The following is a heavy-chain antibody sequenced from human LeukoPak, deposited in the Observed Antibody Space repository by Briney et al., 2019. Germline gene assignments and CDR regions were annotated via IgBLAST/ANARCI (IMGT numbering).Heavy chain of an antibody. CDR3: ARGQWLTYFDY. V-gene: IGHV4-39*07. J-gene: IGHJ4*02. Sequence: SETLSLTCTVSGGSISSSSYYWGWIRQPPGKGLEWIGYIYHSGSTYYNPSLKSRVTISVDRSKNQFSLKLSSVTAADTAVYYCARGQWLTYFDYWGQGTLVTVSS. D-gene: IGHD6-19*01. CDR2: IYHSGST. CDR1: GGSISSSSYY.